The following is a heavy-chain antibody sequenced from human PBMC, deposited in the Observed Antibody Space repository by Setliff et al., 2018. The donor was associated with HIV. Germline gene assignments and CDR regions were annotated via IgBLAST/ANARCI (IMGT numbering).Heavy chain of an antibody. Sequence: ASVKVSCKASGYTFSSYYMHWVRQAPGQGLEWMGIINPRGGKANYAQRFQGRLTVTTDTSTSTVYMELRLLTSDDTALYFRAKLMYAELWPLDIDHWGQGTLVTVSS. J-gene: IGHJ4*02. D-gene: IGHD1-1*01. CDR3: AKLMYAELWPLDIDH. V-gene: IGHV1-46*01. CDR2: INPRGGKA. CDR1: GYTFSSYY.